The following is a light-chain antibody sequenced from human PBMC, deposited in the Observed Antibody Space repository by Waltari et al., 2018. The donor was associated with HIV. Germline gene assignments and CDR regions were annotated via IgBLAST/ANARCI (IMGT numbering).Light chain of an antibody. CDR3: QQSYTAPYI. J-gene: IGKJ2*01. Sequence: DIQMTQSPSSMSASVGDRVTIACRASQIISRYLNWYQQKPGKAPNLLIYYTSNLQSGVPPRFSGSGSGTEFIFTISSLQPEDFATYYCQQSYTAPYIFGQGTKLEIK. CDR1: QIISRY. CDR2: YTS. V-gene: IGKV1-39*01.